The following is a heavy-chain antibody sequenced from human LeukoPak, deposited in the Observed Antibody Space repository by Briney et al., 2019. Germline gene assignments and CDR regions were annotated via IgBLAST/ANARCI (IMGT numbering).Heavy chain of an antibody. CDR2: NNAGNGNT. J-gene: IGHJ5*02. Sequence: ASVKVSCKASGYTFTNYAIHWVRQAPGQRLEWMGWNNAGNGNTKYSQEFQGRVTITRDTSASTAYMELSSLKSDDMAVYYCARGGSVVPAATWFAPWGQGTLVTVSS. CDR3: ARGGSVVPAATWFAP. CDR1: GYTFTNYA. D-gene: IGHD2-2*01. V-gene: IGHV1-3*02.